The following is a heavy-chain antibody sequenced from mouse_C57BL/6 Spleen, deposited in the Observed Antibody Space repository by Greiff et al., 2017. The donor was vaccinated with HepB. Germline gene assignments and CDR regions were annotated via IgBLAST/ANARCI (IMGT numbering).Heavy chain of an antibody. Sequence: EVMLVESGGGLVKPGGSLKLSCAASGFTFSDYGMHWVRQAPEKGLEWVAYISSGSSTIYYADTVKGRFTISRDNAKNTLFLQMTSLRSEDTAMYYCAMVTTKYYAMDYWGQGTSVTVSS. CDR1: GFTFSDYG. D-gene: IGHD2-2*01. CDR2: ISSGSSTI. V-gene: IGHV5-17*01. J-gene: IGHJ4*01. CDR3: AMVTTKYYAMDY.